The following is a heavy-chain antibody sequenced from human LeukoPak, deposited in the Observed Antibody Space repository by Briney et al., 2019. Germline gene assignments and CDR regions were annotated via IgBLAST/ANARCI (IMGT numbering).Heavy chain of an antibody. CDR3: AKDNTAMVTNAFDI. CDR1: GFTFDGYA. Sequence: GRSLRLSCAAYGFTFDGYAMHWVRQAPGKGLEWVSGISWNSGSIGYADSVKGRFTISRDNAKNSLYLQMNSLRAEDTALYYCAKDNTAMVTNAFDIWGQGTMVTVSS. V-gene: IGHV3-9*01. J-gene: IGHJ3*02. CDR2: ISWNSGSI. D-gene: IGHD5-18*01.